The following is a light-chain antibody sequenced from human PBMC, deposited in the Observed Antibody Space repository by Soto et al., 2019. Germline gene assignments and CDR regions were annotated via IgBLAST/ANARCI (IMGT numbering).Light chain of an antibody. V-gene: IGKV3-20*01. CDR3: QQYGNSPPNT. CDR2: GAS. J-gene: IGKJ2*01. CDR1: QSVSSSY. Sequence: EIVLTQSPGTLSLSPGERATLSCRASQSVSSSYLAWYQQKPGQAPRVLIYGASSRATGIPDRFGGSGSGTEFTLTISRLEPEDFAVYFCQQYGNSPPNTFGQGTKVEIK.